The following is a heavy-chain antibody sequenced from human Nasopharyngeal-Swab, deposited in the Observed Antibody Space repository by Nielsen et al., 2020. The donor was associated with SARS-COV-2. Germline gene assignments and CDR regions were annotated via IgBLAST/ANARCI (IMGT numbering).Heavy chain of an antibody. V-gene: IGHV3-7*01. J-gene: IGHJ1*01. Sequence: GESLKISCGASDFTFSQYWMSWVRQAPGKGLEWVANINHDGSQKYYVDSVKGRFTISRDNSKNSIYLQMDRLRVEDTAVYYCARESSAADYWGQGTLVTVSS. CDR1: DFTFSQYW. D-gene: IGHD6-13*01. CDR2: INHDGSQK. CDR3: ARESSAADY.